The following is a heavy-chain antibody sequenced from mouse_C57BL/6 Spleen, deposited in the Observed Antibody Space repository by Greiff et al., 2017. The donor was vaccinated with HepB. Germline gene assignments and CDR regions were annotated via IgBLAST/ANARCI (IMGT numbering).Heavy chain of an antibody. D-gene: IGHD4-1*01. J-gene: IGHJ1*03. Sequence: VKLVESGPGLVQPSQSLSITCTVSGFSLTSYGVHWVRQSPGKGLEWLGVIWRGGSTDYNAAFMSRLSITKDNSKSQVFFKMNSLQADDTAIYYCAFNWDVDWYFDVWGTGTTVTVSS. CDR3: AFNWDVDWYFDV. V-gene: IGHV2-5*01. CDR2: IWRGGST. CDR1: GFSLTSYG.